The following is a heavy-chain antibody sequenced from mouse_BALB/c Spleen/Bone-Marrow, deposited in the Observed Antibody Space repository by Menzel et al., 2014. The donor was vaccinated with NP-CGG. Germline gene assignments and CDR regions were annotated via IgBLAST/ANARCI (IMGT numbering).Heavy chain of an antibody. CDR2: INPSNGGT. V-gene: IGHV1S81*02. D-gene: IGHD3-1*01. CDR3: SRGLRDALDY. CDR1: GYTFTSYY. J-gene: IGHJ4*01. Sequence: QVQLQQPGAELVKPGASVKLSCKASGYTFTSYYMYWVKQRPGQGLEWFGEINPSNGGTNFNEKFKNKATLTVDKSSSTAYMQLSSLTSEGSAVYYCSRGLRDALDYWGQGTSVTVSS.